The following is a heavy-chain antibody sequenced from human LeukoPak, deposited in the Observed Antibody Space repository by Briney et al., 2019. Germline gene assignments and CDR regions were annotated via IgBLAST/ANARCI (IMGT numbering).Heavy chain of an antibody. CDR1: GYTFTGYY. D-gene: IGHD5-12*01. CDR2: INPNSGGT. CDR3: ARAGYSGYDYPLDAFDI. Sequence: ASVKVSCKASGYTFTGYYMHWVRQAPGQGLEWMGWINPNSGGTIYAQKFQGRVTMTRDTSISTAYMELSRLRSDDTAVYYCARAGYSGYDYPLDAFDIWGQGTMVTVSS. J-gene: IGHJ3*02. V-gene: IGHV1-2*02.